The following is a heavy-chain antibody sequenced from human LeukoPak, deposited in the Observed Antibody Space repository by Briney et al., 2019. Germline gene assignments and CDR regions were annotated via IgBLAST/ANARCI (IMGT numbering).Heavy chain of an antibody. V-gene: IGHV1-69*01. D-gene: IGHD3-10*01. CDR1: GGTFSSYP. CDR3: AREYYYNSGSYLTLCLDP. J-gene: IGHJ5*02. Sequence: SAKVSCKASGGTFSSYPMSWVRQAPGQGLEWMGRIIPVLGTPTYAQKYQGRITITADESTSTAYMELTSLKVEDTAVYYCAREYYYNSGSYLTLCLDPWGQGTLVTVSS. CDR2: IIPVLGTP.